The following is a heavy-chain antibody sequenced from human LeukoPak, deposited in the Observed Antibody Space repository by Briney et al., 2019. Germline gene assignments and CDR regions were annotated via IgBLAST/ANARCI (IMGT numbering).Heavy chain of an antibody. J-gene: IGHJ3*02. Sequence: GGSLRLSCAASGFTFSSYEMNWVRQAPGKGLEWVSYISSSGSTIYYADSVKGRFTISRDNAKNSLYLQMDSLRAEDTAVYYCARVGYSSTWHSGSAFDIWGQGTMVTVSS. CDR3: ARVGYSSTWHSGSAFDI. V-gene: IGHV3-48*03. D-gene: IGHD6-13*01. CDR1: GFTFSSYE. CDR2: ISSSGSTI.